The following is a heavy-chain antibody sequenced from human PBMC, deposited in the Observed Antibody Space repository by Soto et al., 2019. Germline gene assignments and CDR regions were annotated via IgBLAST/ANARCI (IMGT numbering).Heavy chain of an antibody. V-gene: IGHV3-30-3*01. Sequence: QVRLVESGGGVVQPGRSLRLSCTASGFSFSSYAMYWFRQPPGKGLEWVSVISHDGINKHYADSVKGRVTVSRDNSNHSLDLKLTSLRGEDTAMYYCARDMYSSDYFVKWFEPWGQGTLVNVSS. CDR2: ISHDGINK. CDR1: GFSFSSYA. D-gene: IGHD6-19*01. J-gene: IGHJ5*02. CDR3: ARDMYSSDYFVKWFEP.